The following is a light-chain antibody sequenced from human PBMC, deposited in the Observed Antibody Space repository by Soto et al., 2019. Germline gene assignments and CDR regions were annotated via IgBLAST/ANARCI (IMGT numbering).Light chain of an antibody. V-gene: IGLV2-14*01. CDR1: SSDVGAYNY. CDR3: YSYTTSSTRV. J-gene: IGLJ2*01. Sequence: QSALTQSASVSGSPGQSITISCTGTSSDVGAYNYVSWYQQHPGKAPKLMIYDVSNRPSGVSNRFSGSKSGNTASLTISGLQAEDEADYYCYSYTTSSTRVFGGGTKLTVL. CDR2: DVS.